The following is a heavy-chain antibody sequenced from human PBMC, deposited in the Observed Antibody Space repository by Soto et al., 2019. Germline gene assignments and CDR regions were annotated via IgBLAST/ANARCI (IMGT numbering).Heavy chain of an antibody. CDR2: IYPGDSDT. J-gene: IGHJ6*02. CDR1: GYSFTSYW. CDR3: ARTKYYDFWSGYFYGMDV. V-gene: IGHV5-51*01. D-gene: IGHD3-3*01. Sequence: GESLKISCKGSGYSFTSYWIGWVRRMPGKGLEWMGIIYPGDSDTRYSPSFQGQVTISADKSISTAYLQWSSLKASDTAMYYCARTKYYDFWSGYFYGMDVWGQGTTVPVSS.